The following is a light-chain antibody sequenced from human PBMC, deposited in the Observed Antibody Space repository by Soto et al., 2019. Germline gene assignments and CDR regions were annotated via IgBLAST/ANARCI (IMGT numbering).Light chain of an antibody. CDR2: WAS. V-gene: IGKV4-1*01. J-gene: IGKJ5*01. Sequence: DIVMTQSPDSLAVSLGERATINCKSSQSVLFSSNNKNYLAWYQQKPGQPPKLLIYWASTRESGVPNRFSGSGSGTDFTLTISSLQAEDVAVYYCQQSYSPPITFGQGTRLEIK. CDR3: QQSYSPPIT. CDR1: QSVLFSSNNKNY.